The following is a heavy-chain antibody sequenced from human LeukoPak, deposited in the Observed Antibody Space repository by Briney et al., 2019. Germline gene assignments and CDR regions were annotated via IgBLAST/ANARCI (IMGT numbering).Heavy chain of an antibody. Sequence: GRSLRLSCAASGFTFDDYAMHWVRQAPGKGLEWVSGISWNSGSIGYADSVKGRFTISRDNAKNSLYLQMNSLRAEDTALYYCAKDIGYSYGPSGYYYGMDVWGQGTTVTVSS. CDR1: GFTFDDYA. J-gene: IGHJ6*02. V-gene: IGHV3-9*01. CDR2: ISWNSGSI. D-gene: IGHD5-18*01. CDR3: AKDIGYSYGPSGYYYGMDV.